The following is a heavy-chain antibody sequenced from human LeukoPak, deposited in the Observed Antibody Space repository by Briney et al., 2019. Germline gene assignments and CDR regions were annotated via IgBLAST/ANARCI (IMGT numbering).Heavy chain of an antibody. CDR1: GGSISSYH. V-gene: IGHV4-59*01. D-gene: IGHD2-2*01. Sequence: SETLSLTCTVSGGSISSYHWSWIRQPPGKGLEWIGYIYYSGSTNYNPSLKSRVTISVDTSKNQFSLKLSSVTAADTAVYYCARWVFCSSTSCTDAFDIWGQGTMVTVSS. CDR3: ARWVFCSSTSCTDAFDI. J-gene: IGHJ3*02. CDR2: IYYSGST.